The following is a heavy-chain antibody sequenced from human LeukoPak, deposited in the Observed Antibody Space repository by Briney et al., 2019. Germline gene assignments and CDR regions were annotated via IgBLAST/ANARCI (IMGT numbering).Heavy chain of an antibody. CDR1: GFTFSGYA. J-gene: IGHJ4*02. CDR2: LSGSGDNT. D-gene: IGHD3-3*01. V-gene: IGHV3-23*01. CDR3: AKGYDFWSGCLVC. Sequence: GGSLRLSCAASGFTFSGYAMSWVRQAPGKGLEWVSTLSGSGDNTFYADSVKGRFTISRDNSKNTLYLQMNSLRGEDTAVYFCAKGYDFWSGCLVCWGQGTLVTGSS.